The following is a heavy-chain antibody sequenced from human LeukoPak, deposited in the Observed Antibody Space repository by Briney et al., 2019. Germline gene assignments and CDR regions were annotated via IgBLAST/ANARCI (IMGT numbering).Heavy chain of an antibody. D-gene: IGHD5-18*01. Sequence: GGSLRLSCAASGFTFSSYGMHWVRQAPGKGLEWVGRIKSKTDGGTTDYAAPVKGRFTISRDDSKNTLYLQMNSLKTEDTAVYYCTTDPAISYGNRAGIYWGQGTLVTVSS. CDR1: GFTFSSYG. CDR2: IKSKTDGGTT. CDR3: TTDPAISYGNRAGIY. V-gene: IGHV3-15*01. J-gene: IGHJ4*02.